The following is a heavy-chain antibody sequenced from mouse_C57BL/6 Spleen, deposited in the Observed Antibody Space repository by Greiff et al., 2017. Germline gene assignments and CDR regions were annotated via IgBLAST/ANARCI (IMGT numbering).Heavy chain of an antibody. V-gene: IGHV1-55*01. CDR1: GYTFTSYW. CDR3: ARSYGSSYVYFDY. Sequence: VQLQQPGAELVKPGASVKMSCKASGYTFTSYWITWVKQRPGQGLEWIGDIYPGSGSTNYNEKFKSKATLTVATSSSTAYMQLSSLTSEDSAVYYCARSYGSSYVYFDYWGQGTTLTVSS. J-gene: IGHJ2*01. D-gene: IGHD1-1*01. CDR2: IYPGSGST.